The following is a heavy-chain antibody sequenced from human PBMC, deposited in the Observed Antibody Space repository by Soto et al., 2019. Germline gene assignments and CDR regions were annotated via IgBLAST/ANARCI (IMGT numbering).Heavy chain of an antibody. J-gene: IGHJ6*02. Sequence: SETLSLTCAVSGGSISSSNWWSWVRQPPGKGLEWIGEIYHSGSTNYNPSLKSRVTISVDKSKNQFSLKLSSVTAADTAVYYCARAGWELLSNYYYYGMDVWGQGTTVTVS. D-gene: IGHD1-26*01. CDR3: ARAGWELLSNYYYYGMDV. V-gene: IGHV4-4*02. CDR2: IYHSGST. CDR1: GGSISSSNW.